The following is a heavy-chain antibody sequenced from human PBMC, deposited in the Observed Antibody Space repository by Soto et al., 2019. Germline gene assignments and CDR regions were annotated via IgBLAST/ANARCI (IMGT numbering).Heavy chain of an antibody. CDR2: ISAYNGNT. J-gene: IGHJ4*02. Sequence: ASVKVSCKASGYTFTSYGISWVRQAPGQGLEWMGWISAYNGNTNYAQKLQGRVTMTTDTSTSTAYMELRSLRPDDTAVYYCARIRPSGYDLALLFDYWGQGTLVTVSS. CDR3: ARIRPSGYDLALLFDY. V-gene: IGHV1-18*01. D-gene: IGHD5-12*01. CDR1: GYTFTSYG.